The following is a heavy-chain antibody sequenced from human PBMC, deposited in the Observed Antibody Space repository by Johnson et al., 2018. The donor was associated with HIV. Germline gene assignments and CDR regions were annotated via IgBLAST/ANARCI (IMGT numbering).Heavy chain of an antibody. J-gene: IGHJ3*02. CDR1: GFTVSSNY. V-gene: IGHV3-66*04. Sequence: EVQLVESGGGLVQPGGSLRLSCAASGFTVSSNYMSWVRQAPGKGLEWVSGIYSGGSTYYADSVKGRFTIYRDNSKNTLYRKMNSLRAVDPAVYYSARRNAGGAFDIWGQGTLVTVSS. CDR3: ARRNAGGAFDI. D-gene: IGHD2-2*01. CDR2: IYSGGST.